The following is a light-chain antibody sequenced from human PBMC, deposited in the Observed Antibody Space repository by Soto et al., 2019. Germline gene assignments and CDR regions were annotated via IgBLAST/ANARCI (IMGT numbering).Light chain of an antibody. V-gene: IGKV3-15*01. Sequence: EIVMTQSPATLSVSPGERATLSCRASQSVSSNLAWYQQKPGQAPRLLIYGASTRATGIPARFSGSGSGTXXXXXXXXXXSXDFAVYYCQXXNNWPPLTFGGGTKVEIK. CDR3: QXXNNWPPLT. J-gene: IGKJ4*01. CDR1: QSVSSN. CDR2: GAS.